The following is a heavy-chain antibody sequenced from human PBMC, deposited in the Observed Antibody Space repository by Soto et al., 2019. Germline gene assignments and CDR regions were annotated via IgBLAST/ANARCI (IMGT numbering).Heavy chain of an antibody. CDR1: GFSIGTFG. D-gene: IGHD6-19*01. Sequence: PGGSLRLSCAASGFSIGTFGMDWVRQAPGKGLEWVSGIGPEGDTFYTDSVEGRFTISRDNSRNTLYLQMNNLRAEDTAIYYCARDRQWHDDKLDYWGQGALVTVSS. CDR2: IGPEGDT. J-gene: IGHJ4*02. CDR3: ARDRQWHDDKLDY. V-gene: IGHV3-23*01.